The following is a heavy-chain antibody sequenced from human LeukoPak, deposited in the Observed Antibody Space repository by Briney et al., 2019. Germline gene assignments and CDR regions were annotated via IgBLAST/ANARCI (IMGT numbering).Heavy chain of an antibody. CDR3: ARETQIKLRSRTYLWFDP. V-gene: IGHV1-2*02. CDR2: INPNSGGT. J-gene: IGHJ5*02. CDR1: GYTFAGYY. D-gene: IGHD4-17*01. Sequence: GASVKVSCKASGYTFAGYYMHWVRQAPGQGLEWMGWINPNSGGTNYAQKFQGRVTMTRDTSISTAYMELSRLRSDDTAVYYCARETQIKLRSRTYLWFDPWGQGTLVTVSS.